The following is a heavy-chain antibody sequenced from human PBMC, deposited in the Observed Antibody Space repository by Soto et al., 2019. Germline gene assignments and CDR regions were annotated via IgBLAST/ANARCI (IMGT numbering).Heavy chain of an antibody. CDR2: MNPNSGNT. V-gene: IGHV1-8*01. CDR3: ARGGRNXFWSGLSPLTPHSAFDI. Sequence: ASVKVSCKASGYTFTSYDINWVRQATGQGLEWMGWMNPNSGNTGYAQKFQGRVTMTRNTSISTAYMELSSLRSEDTAVYYCARGGRNXFWSGLSPLTPHSAFDIWGQGTMVTVSS. D-gene: IGHD3-3*01. CDR1: GYTFTSYD. J-gene: IGHJ3*02.